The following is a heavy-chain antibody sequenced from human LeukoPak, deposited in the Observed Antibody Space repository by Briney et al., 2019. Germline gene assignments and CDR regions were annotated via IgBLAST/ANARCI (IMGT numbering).Heavy chain of an antibody. D-gene: IGHD6-13*01. CDR1: GGTFSSYA. V-gene: IGHV1-69*13. J-gene: IGHJ1*01. Sequence: SVKVSCKASGGTFSSYAISWVRQAPGQGLEWMGGIIPIFGTANYAQKFQGRVTITADESTSTAYMELSGLRSEDTAVYYCAREGPWSSSSWYGYFQHWGQGTLVTVSS. CDR2: IIPIFGTA. CDR3: AREGPWSSSSWYGYFQH.